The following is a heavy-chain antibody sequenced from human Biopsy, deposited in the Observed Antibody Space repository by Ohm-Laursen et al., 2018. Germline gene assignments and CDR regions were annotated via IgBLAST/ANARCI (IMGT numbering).Heavy chain of an antibody. D-gene: IGHD6-19*01. J-gene: IGHJ4*02. Sequence: VSSVKVSCKVSGYSFTSYYMHWVRQAPGQGLEWMGMINPSGSTTSYPQIFQGRVTMTRDTSKSTVYMELSSLRSADTAVYFCARNTGWYGDLYYFDYRGQGTLVTVSS. CDR3: ARNTGWYGDLYYFDY. CDR2: INPSGSTT. V-gene: IGHV1-46*01. CDR1: GYSFTSYY.